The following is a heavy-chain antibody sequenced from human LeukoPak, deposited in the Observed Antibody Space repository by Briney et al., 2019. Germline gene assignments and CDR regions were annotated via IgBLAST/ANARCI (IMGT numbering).Heavy chain of an antibody. CDR2: ISSSSSYI. D-gene: IGHD3-22*01. V-gene: IGHV3-21*01. J-gene: IGHJ5*02. CDR3: ARDSTMIVDVNWFDP. Sequence: GGSLRLSCAASGFTFSSYGMHWVRQAPGKGLEWVSSISSSSSYIYYADSVKGRFTISRDNAKNSLYLQMNSLRAEDTAVYYCARDSTMIVDVNWFDPWGQGTLVTVSS. CDR1: GFTFSSYG.